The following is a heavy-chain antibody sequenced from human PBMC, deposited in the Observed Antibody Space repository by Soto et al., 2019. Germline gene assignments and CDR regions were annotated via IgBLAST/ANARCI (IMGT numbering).Heavy chain of an antibody. Sequence: PGGSLRLSCAASGFTVSSNYMSWVRQAPGKGLEWVSVIYSGGSTYYADSVKGRFTISRDNSKNTLYLQMNSLRAEDTAVYYCARDRVAVAGWFDLFDPWGQGTLVTVSS. CDR3: ARDRVAVAGWFDLFDP. CDR1: GFTVSSNY. V-gene: IGHV3-66*01. D-gene: IGHD6-19*01. CDR2: IYSGGST. J-gene: IGHJ5*02.